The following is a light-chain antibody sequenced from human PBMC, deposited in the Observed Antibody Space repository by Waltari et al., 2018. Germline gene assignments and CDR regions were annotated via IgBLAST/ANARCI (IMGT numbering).Light chain of an antibody. CDR3: MQGLQTPYT. CDR1: QSLLHHNGYIW. J-gene: IGKJ2*01. V-gene: IGKV2-28*01. Sequence: IVVPQSPLSLTVTSGEPASISCRSRQSLLHHNGYIWLDWYLQKPGQSPLHLIYFAFDRASGVPDRFSGSGSGTDFTLKISRVEADDVGVYYCMQGLQTPYTFGQGTKLEIK. CDR2: FAF.